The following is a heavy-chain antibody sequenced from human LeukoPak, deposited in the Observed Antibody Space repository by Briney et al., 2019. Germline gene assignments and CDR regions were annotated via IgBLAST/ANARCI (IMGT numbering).Heavy chain of an antibody. CDR2: INHSGST. D-gene: IGHD2-15*01. J-gene: IGHJ6*03. V-gene: IGHV4-34*01. CDR3: ARRGYCSGGSCYHGTYYYYYYMDV. Sequence: SETLSLTCAVYGGSFSGYYWSWIRQPPGKGLEWIGEINHSGSTNYNPSLKSRVNISVDTSKNQFSLKLSSVTAADTAVYYCARRGYCSGGSCYHGTYYYYYYMDVWGKGTTVTVSS. CDR1: GGSFSGYY.